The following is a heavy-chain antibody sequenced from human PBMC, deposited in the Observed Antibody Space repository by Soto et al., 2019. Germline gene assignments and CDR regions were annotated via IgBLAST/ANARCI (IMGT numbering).Heavy chain of an antibody. J-gene: IGHJ6*02. CDR3: ARESYSSSRPDGYYYYDGMDF. D-gene: IGHD6-6*01. CDR1: GDSVSSNSAA. V-gene: IGHV6-1*01. CDR2: TYYRSKWYN. Sequence: PSQTLSLTCAISGDSVSSNSAAWNWIRQSPSRGLEWLGRTYYRSKWYNDYAVSVESRITTNPDTSKNQFSLQLNSVTPEDTAVYYCARESYSSSRPDGYYYYDGMDFRAQRTTVTVSS.